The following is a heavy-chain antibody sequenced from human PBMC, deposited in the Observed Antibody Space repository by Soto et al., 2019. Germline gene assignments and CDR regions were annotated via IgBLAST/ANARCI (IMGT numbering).Heavy chain of an antibody. CDR2: IYYSGST. V-gene: IGHV4-31*03. CDR1: GGCISSGGYS. CDR3: ARDRRYYDSSSDPFYFDY. Sequence: SETLSLTCTVSGGCISSGGYSWSWIRQHPGKGLEWIGYIYYSGSTYYNPSLKSRVTISVDTSKNQFSLKLSSVTAADTAVYYCARDRRYYDSSSDPFYFDYWGQG. J-gene: IGHJ4*02. D-gene: IGHD3-22*01.